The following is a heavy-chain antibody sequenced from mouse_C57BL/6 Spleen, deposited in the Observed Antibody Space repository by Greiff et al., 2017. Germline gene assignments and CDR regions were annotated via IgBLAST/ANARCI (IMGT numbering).Heavy chain of an antibody. CDR2: ISNGGGST. V-gene: IGHV5-12*01. CDR3: ARPPGYDGDYYAMDY. Sequence: EVHLVESGGGLVQPGGSLKLSCAASGFTFSDSYMYWVRQTPEKRLEWVAYISNGGGSTYYPDTVKGRFTISSDNANNTLYLQVRRLKSEDTAMYYFARPPGYDGDYYAMDYWGQGTSVTVSS. CDR1: GFTFSDSY. J-gene: IGHJ4*01. D-gene: IGHD2-2*01.